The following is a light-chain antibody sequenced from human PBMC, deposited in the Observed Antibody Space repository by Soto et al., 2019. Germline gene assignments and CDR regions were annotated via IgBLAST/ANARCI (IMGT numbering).Light chain of an antibody. Sequence: QSVLTQPPSVSGAPGQRVTISCTGSSSNIGAGYDVHWYQQRPGTAPKLLIFGNINRPSGVPDRFSGSKSGTSASLAITGLQAEDEGDYYCQSDYSTLSARSVFGTGTKVTVL. CDR2: GNI. CDR1: SSNIGAGYD. CDR3: QSDYSTLSARSV. J-gene: IGLJ1*01. V-gene: IGLV1-40*01.